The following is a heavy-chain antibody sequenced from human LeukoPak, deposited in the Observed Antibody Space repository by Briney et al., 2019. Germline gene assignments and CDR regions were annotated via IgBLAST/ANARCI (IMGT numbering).Heavy chain of an antibody. CDR2: IWYDGSNK. D-gene: IGHD2/OR15-2a*01. CDR1: GFTFSSYG. CDR3: ARDRSMSGWYIDL. V-gene: IGHV3-33*08. Sequence: PGGSLRLSCAASGFTFSSYGMHWVRQAPGKGLEGVAVIWYDGSNKYYPDSLQGLFTISRDNSKNTLYLQVNSLRAEDTAVYYCARDRSMSGWYIDLWGRGTLVTVSS. J-gene: IGHJ2*01.